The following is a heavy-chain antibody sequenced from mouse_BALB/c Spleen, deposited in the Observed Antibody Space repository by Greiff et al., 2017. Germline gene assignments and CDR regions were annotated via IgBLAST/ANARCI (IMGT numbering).Heavy chain of an antibody. Sequence: QVQLKESGAELVRPGTSVKVSCKASGYAFTNYLIEWVKQRPGQGLEWIGVINPGSGGTNYNEKFKGKATLTADKSSSTAYMQLSSLTSDDSAVCFCAVYYGYDDYWGQGTTLTVSS. J-gene: IGHJ2*01. CDR2: INPGSGGT. D-gene: IGHD2-2*01. CDR3: AVYYGYDDY. V-gene: IGHV1-54*03. CDR1: GYAFTNYL.